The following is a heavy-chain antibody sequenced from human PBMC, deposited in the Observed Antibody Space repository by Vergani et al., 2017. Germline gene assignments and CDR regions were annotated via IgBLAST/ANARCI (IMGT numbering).Heavy chain of an antibody. V-gene: IGHV3-30*02. CDR3: AKHFRGWGIDY. J-gene: IGHJ4*02. CDR2: IQFDGSNQ. D-gene: IGHD3-16*01. CDR1: GFTSSNYD. Sequence: QVQLVESGGGVVQRGGSLRLSCATSGFTSSNYDMQWIRQGPGKGLEFVAFIQFDGSNQYYADSVKGRFTLSRDFSKNTLYLQMNSLRPDDTATYYCAKHFRGWGIDYWGQGTQVIVSS.